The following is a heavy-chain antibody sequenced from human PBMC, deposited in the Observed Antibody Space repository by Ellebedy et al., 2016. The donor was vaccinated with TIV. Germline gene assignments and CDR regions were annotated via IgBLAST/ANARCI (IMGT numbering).Heavy chain of an antibody. D-gene: IGHD3-16*02. Sequence: GGSLRLXCAASGFTFSSFAMSWVRQAPGKGLEWVSAISGSGSSTYYADSVKGRFTISRDNSKNTLFLQMNSLRDEETAVYYCAKSDDYVWGTYRQYYFDYWGQGTLVTVSS. J-gene: IGHJ4*02. CDR3: AKSDDYVWGTYRQYYFDY. CDR1: GFTFSSFA. V-gene: IGHV3-23*01. CDR2: ISGSGSST.